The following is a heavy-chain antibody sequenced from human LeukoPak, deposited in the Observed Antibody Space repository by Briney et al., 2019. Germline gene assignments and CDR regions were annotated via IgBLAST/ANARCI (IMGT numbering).Heavy chain of an antibody. J-gene: IGHJ4*02. CDR3: ARVKWIAVALYFDY. D-gene: IGHD6-19*01. CDR1: GGSISSSSYY. Sequence: KPSETLSLTCTVSGGSISSSSYYWGWIRQPPGKGLEWIGSIYYSGSTYYNPSLKSRVTISVDTSKNQFSLKLSSVTAADTAVYYCARVKWIAVALYFDYWGQGTLVTVSS. V-gene: IGHV4-39*07. CDR2: IYYSGST.